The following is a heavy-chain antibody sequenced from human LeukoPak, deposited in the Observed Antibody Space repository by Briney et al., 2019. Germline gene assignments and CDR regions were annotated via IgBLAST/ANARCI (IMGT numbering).Heavy chain of an antibody. J-gene: IGHJ4*02. CDR1: GFIFSHYG. CDR3: AKDGNWARFED. D-gene: IGHD7-27*01. V-gene: IGHV3-23*01. CDR2: ITSRSTT. Sequence: GGSLRLSCAASGFIFSHYGMNWVRQAPGKGLEWVSGITSRSTTYYADSVKGRFTISRGNSKNMVWLQINSPTAEDTATYYCAKDGNWARFEDWGQGTLVTVSS.